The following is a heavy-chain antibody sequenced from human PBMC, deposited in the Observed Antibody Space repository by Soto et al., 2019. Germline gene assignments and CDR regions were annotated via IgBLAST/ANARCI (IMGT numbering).Heavy chain of an antibody. V-gene: IGHV3-53*01. D-gene: IGHD7-27*01. J-gene: IGHJ2*01. CDR2: IDDDGST. CDR1: GFTVSSNY. Sequence: EVQLVESGGGLIQPGGSLRLTCAASGFTVSSNYMTWVRQAPGKGLEWVSVIDDDGSTYYADSVEGRFTVSRDNSKNTLLRQMKSARAEDTAVYYCAGLLVLGIMEWYLDLWGRGTLVTVSS. CDR3: AGLLVLGIMEWYLDL.